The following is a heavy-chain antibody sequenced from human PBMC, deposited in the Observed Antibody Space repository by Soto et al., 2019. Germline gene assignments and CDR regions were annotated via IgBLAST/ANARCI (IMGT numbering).Heavy chain of an antibody. CDR2: ISSSSSTI. V-gene: IGHV3-48*01. Sequence: EVQLVESGGGLVQPGGSLRLSCAASGFTFSSYSMNWVRQAPGKGLEWVSYISSSSSTIYYADSVKGRFTISRDNAKNSLYLKMNSLRAEETSVYYCERDGRYGVADAFDIWGQGTMVTVSS. CDR1: GFTFSSYS. CDR3: ERDGRYGVADAFDI. D-gene: IGHD4-17*01. J-gene: IGHJ3*02.